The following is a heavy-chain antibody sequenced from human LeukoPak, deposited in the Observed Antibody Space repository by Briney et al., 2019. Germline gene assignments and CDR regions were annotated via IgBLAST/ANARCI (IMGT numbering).Heavy chain of an antibody. Sequence: PGRSLRLSCAASGFTFSNFAMHWVRQAPGKGLEWVAVISYDGDNEYYADSVKGQFTISRDNSKDRLYLQMNSLRAEDTAVYYCASLASGIAVAGTRAMDFDYWGQGTLVTVSS. CDR1: GFTFSNFA. V-gene: IGHV3-30-3*01. D-gene: IGHD6-19*01. J-gene: IGHJ4*02. CDR3: ASLASGIAVAGTRAMDFDY. CDR2: ISYDGDNE.